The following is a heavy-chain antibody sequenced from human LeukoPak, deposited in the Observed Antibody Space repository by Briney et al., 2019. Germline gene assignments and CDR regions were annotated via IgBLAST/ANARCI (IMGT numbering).Heavy chain of an antibody. V-gene: IGHV4-4*07. Sequence: SETLSLTCTVSGGSISSYYWSWNRQPAGKGLEWIGRIYTSGSTNYNPSLKSRVTMSVDTSKNQFSLKLSSVTAADTAVYYCARDKDYGDYNRYWYFDLWGRGTLVTVSS. CDR3: ARDKDYGDYNRYWYFDL. D-gene: IGHD4-17*01. J-gene: IGHJ2*01. CDR2: IYTSGST. CDR1: GGSISSYY.